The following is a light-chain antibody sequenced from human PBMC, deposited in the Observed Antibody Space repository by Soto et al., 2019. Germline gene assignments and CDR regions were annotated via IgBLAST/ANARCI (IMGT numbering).Light chain of an antibody. V-gene: IGKV3-20*01. CDR1: QSVSSY. CDR2: GAS. J-gene: IGKJ1*01. CDR3: QQYGSSPWT. Sequence: VLTKSPGTLSLSPGERATLSCRASQSVSSYLAWYQQKPGQAPRLLIYGASSRATGIPDRFSGSGSGTDFTLTISRLEPEDFALYYCQQYGSSPWTFGQGTKVDIK.